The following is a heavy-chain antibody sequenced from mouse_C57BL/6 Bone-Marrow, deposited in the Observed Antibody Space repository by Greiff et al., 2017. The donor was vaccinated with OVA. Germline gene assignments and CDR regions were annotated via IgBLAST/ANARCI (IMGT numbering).Heavy chain of an antibody. CDR2: IYPGSGNT. J-gene: IGHJ4*01. V-gene: IGHV1-76*01. CDR3: ARADYYGSSYDAMDY. D-gene: IGHD1-1*01. CDR1: GYTFTDYY. Sequence: QVQLQQSGAELVRPGASVKLSCKASGYTFTDYYINWVKQRPGQGLEWIARIYPGSGNTYYNEKFKGKATLTAEKSSSTAYMQLSSLTPEDSAVYFCARADYYGSSYDAMDYWGQGTSVTVSS.